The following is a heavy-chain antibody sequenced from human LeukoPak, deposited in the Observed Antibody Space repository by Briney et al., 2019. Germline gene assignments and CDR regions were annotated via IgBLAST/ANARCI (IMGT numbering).Heavy chain of an antibody. CDR2: ISSSSSYI. CDR3: ARDYGDYTPNFDY. CDR1: GFTFSSYS. Sequence: GGSLRLSCAASGFTFSSYSMNWVRQAPGKGLEWVSSISSSSSYIYYADSVKGRFTISRDNAKNSLYLQMNSLRAEDTAVYYCARDYGDYTPNFDYWGQGTLVTVSS. J-gene: IGHJ4*02. D-gene: IGHD4-17*01. V-gene: IGHV3-21*01.